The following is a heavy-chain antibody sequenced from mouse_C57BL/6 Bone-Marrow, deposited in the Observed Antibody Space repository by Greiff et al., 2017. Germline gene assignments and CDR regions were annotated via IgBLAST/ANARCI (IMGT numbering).Heavy chain of an antibody. CDR3: ARGGTMVTPAWFAY. CDR1: GYTFTSYW. D-gene: IGHD2-2*01. V-gene: IGHV1-64*01. CDR2: IHPNSGST. Sequence: QVQLQQPGAELVKPGASVKLSCNASGYTFTSYWMHWVKQRPGQGLEWIGMIHPNSGSTNYNEKFKSKATLTVDKSSSTAYMQLSSLTSEDSAVYYCARGGTMVTPAWFAYWGQGTLVTVSA. J-gene: IGHJ3*01.